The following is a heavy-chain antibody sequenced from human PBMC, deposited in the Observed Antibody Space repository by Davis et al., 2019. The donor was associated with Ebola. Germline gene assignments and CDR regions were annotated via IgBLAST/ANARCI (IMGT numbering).Heavy chain of an antibody. V-gene: IGHV1-69*13. J-gene: IGHJ4*02. CDR2: IIPVFRTP. CDR3: AHLGPQRYCSGGGCHGYLDY. D-gene: IGHD2-15*01. CDR1: GDTLTSYA. Sequence: AASVKVSCKAVGDTLTSYAMTWVRQAPGQGLEWVGGIIPVFRTPSYAQKFQGRVTITADESTRTAYMELNGLRSEDTAVYYCAHLGPQRYCSGGGCHGYLDYWGQGTLVTVSS.